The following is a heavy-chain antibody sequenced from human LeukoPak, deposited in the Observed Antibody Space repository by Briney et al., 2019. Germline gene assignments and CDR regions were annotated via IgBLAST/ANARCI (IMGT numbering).Heavy chain of an antibody. V-gene: IGHV3-74*01. Sequence: GGSLRLSCAASGFTVSSYWMHWVRQVPGKGLVWVSRMNVEGSVTSYADFVKGRFTISRDIAKNTLYLQMNTLTAEDAAVYYCARDFGGNSDFWGQGTLVTVSS. CDR1: GFTVSSYW. CDR3: ARDFGGNSDF. CDR2: MNVEGSVT. D-gene: IGHD4-23*01. J-gene: IGHJ4*02.